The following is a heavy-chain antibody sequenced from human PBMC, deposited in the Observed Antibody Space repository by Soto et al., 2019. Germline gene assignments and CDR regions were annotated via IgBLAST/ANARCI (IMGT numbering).Heavy chain of an antibody. J-gene: IGHJ4*02. CDR2: IWYDGSNK. D-gene: IGHD5-18*01. V-gene: IGHV3-30*02. Sequence: GGSLRLSCAASGFTFSSYGMHWVRQAPGKGLEWGAVIWYDGSNKYYADSVKGRFTISRDNSKNTLYLQMNSLRAEDTAVYYCAKPSWIQLWGDYFDYWGQGTLVTVSS. CDR1: GFTFSSYG. CDR3: AKPSWIQLWGDYFDY.